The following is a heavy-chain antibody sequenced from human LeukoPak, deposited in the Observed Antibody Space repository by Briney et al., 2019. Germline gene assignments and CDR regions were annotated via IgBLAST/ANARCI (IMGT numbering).Heavy chain of an antibody. D-gene: IGHD3-22*01. Sequence: SETLSLTCAVYGGSFSGYYWSWIRQPPGKGLEWIGEINHSGSTNYNPSLKSRVTISVDTSKNQFSLRLSSVTAADTAVYYCARGRRRYYYDSSGHLDYWGQGTLVTVSS. V-gene: IGHV4-34*01. CDR2: INHSGST. J-gene: IGHJ4*02. CDR3: ARGRRRYYYDSSGHLDY. CDR1: GGSFSGYY.